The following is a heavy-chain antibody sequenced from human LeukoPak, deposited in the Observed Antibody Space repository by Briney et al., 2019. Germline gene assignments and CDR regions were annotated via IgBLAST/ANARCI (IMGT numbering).Heavy chain of an antibody. CDR3: ARTYYYGSGSYAVDYFDY. J-gene: IGHJ4*02. CDR2: VNHSGST. D-gene: IGHD3-10*01. Sequence: SETLSLTCAVYGGSFSGYYWSWIRQPPGKGLEWIGEVNHSGSTNYNPSLKSRVTISVDTSKNQFSPKLSSVTAADTAVYYCARTYYYGSGSYAVDYFDYWGQGTLVTVSS. V-gene: IGHV4-34*01. CDR1: GGSFSGYY.